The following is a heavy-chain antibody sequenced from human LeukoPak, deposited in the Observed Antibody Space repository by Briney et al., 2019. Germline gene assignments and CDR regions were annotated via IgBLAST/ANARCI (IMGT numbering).Heavy chain of an antibody. Sequence: GGSLRLSCAASGFTFSSYAMSWVRQAPGKGLELVSAISGSGGSTYYADSVKGRFTISRDNSKNTLYLQMNSLRAEDTAVYYCAKYRYWGRVIDAFDIWGQGTMVTVSS. D-gene: IGHD7-27*01. V-gene: IGHV3-23*01. CDR2: ISGSGGST. J-gene: IGHJ3*02. CDR1: GFTFSSYA. CDR3: AKYRYWGRVIDAFDI.